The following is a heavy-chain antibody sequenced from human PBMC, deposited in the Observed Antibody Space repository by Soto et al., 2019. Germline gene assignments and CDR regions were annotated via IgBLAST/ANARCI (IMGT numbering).Heavy chain of an antibody. V-gene: IGHV3-23*01. CDR1: GFTFSSYA. J-gene: IGHJ4*02. CDR3: AKARYSGYDTTGY. CDR2: ISGSGGST. D-gene: IGHD5-12*01. Sequence: EVQLLESGGGLVQPGGSLRLSCAASGFTFSSYAMSWVRQAPGKGLEWVSTISGSGGSTYYTDSVKGRFTISRDNSKNTLYLQMNSLRAEDTAVYYCAKARYSGYDTTGYWGQGTLVTVSS.